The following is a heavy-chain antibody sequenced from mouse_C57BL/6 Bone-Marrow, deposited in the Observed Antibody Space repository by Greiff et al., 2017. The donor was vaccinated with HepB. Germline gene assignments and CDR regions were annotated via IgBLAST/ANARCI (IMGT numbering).Heavy chain of an antibody. CDR3: ARDRTHYYGSSYWYFDV. CDR1: GFSINSDCY. J-gene: IGHJ1*03. D-gene: IGHD1-1*01. V-gene: IGHV3-3*01. Sequence: EVKLVESGPSLVRPSQTLSLTCTVTGFSINSDCYWIWIRQFPGNKLEYIGYTFYSGITYYNPSLESRTYITRDTSKNQFSLKLSSVTTEDTATYYCARDRTHYYGSSYWYFDVWGTGTTVTVSS. CDR2: TFYSGIT.